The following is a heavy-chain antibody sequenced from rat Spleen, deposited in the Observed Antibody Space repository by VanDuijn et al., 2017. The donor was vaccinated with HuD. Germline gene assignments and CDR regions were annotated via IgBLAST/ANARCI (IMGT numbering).Heavy chain of an antibody. CDR1: GFTFSNYG. J-gene: IGHJ1*01. CDR2: ITYDGRTT. Sequence: EVQLVESGGDLVQPGRSLKLTCAASGFTFSNYGMAWVCQAPTKGLEWVATITYDGRTTYYRDSVKGRFTISRDNAKSTLYLQMDSLRSEDTATYYCVRDGGYWYFDFWGPGTMVTVSS. V-gene: IGHV5-29*01. D-gene: IGHD1-11*01. CDR3: VRDGGYWYFDF.